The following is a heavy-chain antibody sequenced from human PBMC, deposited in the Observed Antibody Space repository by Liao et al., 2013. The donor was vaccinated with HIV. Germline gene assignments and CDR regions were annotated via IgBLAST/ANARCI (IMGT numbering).Heavy chain of an antibody. CDR1: GGSISSGSYY. D-gene: IGHD6-19*01. CDR3: ARGPRGTVTGPVRFDY. J-gene: IGHJ4*02. V-gene: IGHV4-61*02. Sequence: QVQLQESGPGLVKPSQTLSLTCTVSGGSISSGSYYWSWIRQPAGKELEWIGRIYTSGSTNYDSSLRTRVTISLDRSKSQFSLKLNSVTAADTAVYYCARGPRGTVTGPVRFDYWGQGTLVTVSS. CDR2: IYTSGST.